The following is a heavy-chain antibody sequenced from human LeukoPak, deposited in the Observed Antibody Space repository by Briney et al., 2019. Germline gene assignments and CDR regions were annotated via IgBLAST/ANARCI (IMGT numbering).Heavy chain of an antibody. J-gene: IGHJ4*02. V-gene: IGHV1-8*01. Sequence: ASVKVSCKASGYTFTTYDINWVRQATGQGLEWMGWMNPNSGNTGCAQKFQGRVTMTRNTSITTAYMELGSLRSDDTAVYYCARWHWDSLYYFDYWGQGTLVTVCS. CDR3: ARWHWDSLYYFDY. CDR1: GYTFTTYD. CDR2: MNPNSGNT. D-gene: IGHD7-27*01.